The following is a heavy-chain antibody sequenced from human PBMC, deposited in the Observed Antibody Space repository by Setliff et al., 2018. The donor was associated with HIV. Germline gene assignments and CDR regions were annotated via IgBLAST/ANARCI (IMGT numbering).Heavy chain of an antibody. D-gene: IGHD3-10*01. Sequence: SETLSLTCTVSGGSISTYYWSWIRQPPGKGLEWIGSIYFTGSSDNNPSLKSRVTLSVDTSKHQFSLKLSSVTAADTAVYYCARELEDTMVWGVIGLGHGYWGQGTLVTVSS. CDR3: ARELEDTMVWGVIGLGHGY. CDR2: IYFTGSS. CDR1: GGSISTYY. V-gene: IGHV4-59*12. J-gene: IGHJ4*02.